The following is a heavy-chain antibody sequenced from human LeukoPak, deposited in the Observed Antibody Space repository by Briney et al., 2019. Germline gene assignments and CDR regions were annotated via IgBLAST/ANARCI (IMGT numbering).Heavy chain of an antibody. V-gene: IGHV3-48*03. CDR3: APGGTYYDFWSGYYTFDY. CDR2: ISSSGSTL. Sequence: GGSLSRPCSASGFTFSSYEMVWVRQAPGKGRVGVSYISSSGSTLYYADSGKGRFTISRDNAKNSLYLQMNSLRAEDTAVYYCAPGGTYYDFWSGYYTFDYWGQGTLVTVSS. D-gene: IGHD3-3*01. CDR1: GFTFSSYE. J-gene: IGHJ4*02.